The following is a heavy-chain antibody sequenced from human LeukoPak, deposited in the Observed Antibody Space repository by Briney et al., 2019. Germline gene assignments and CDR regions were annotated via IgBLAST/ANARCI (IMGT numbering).Heavy chain of an antibody. D-gene: IGHD6-13*01. CDR1: GGSISSYY. CDR3: ARRDSSSCIDY. CDR2: VYYSGST. J-gene: IGHJ4*02. V-gene: IGHV4-59*08. Sequence: SETLSLTCTVSGGSISSYYWSWIRQPPGKGLDWIGYVYYSGSTNYNPSLKSRVTISVDTSKNQFSLKLSSVTAADTAVYYCARRDSSSCIDYWGQGTLVTVSS.